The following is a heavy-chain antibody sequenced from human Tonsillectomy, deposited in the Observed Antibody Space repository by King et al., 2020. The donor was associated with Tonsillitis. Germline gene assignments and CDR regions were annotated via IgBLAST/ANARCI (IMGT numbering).Heavy chain of an antibody. J-gene: IGHJ4*02. D-gene: IGHD1-26*01. V-gene: IGHV3-11*06. CDR3: ASERTLGSTVFDS. CDR1: GFMFSDYY. Sequence: QVQLVESGGGLVKPGGSLRLSCAASGFMFSDYYMDWIRQAPGKGLEWVSYIGTNSNYTNYADSVRGRFTISRDNSKNSLYLQMSSLRAEDTAVYYCASERTLGSTVFDSWGQGTLVTVSS. CDR2: IGTNSNYT.